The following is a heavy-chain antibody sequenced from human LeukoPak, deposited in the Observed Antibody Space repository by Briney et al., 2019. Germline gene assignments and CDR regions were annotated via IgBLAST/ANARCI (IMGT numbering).Heavy chain of an antibody. CDR1: GFTFSSYA. CDR2: ISYDGSNK. V-gene: IGHV3-30*04. D-gene: IGHD6-13*01. J-gene: IGHJ5*02. Sequence: GGSLRLSCAASGFTFSSYAMHWVRQAPGKGLEWVALISYDGSNKYYADAVKGRFTISRDDSKNTLYLQMNSLRVDDTAVYYCARGALYSSSWYVFDPWGQGTLVTVSS. CDR3: ARGALYSSSWYVFDP.